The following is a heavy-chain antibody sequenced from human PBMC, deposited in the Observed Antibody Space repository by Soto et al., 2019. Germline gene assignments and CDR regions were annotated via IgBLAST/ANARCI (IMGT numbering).Heavy chain of an antibody. J-gene: IGHJ4*02. V-gene: IGHV2-5*02. D-gene: IGHD6-13*01. CDR3: ALTSGYSSSWHRGGIDY. CDR1: GFSLSTSGVG. CDR2: IYWDDDK. Sequence: QITLKESGPTLVKPTQTLTLTCTFSGFSLSTSGVGVGWIRQPPGKALEWLALIYWDDDKRYSPSLKSMLTSTKDTSKNQVVLTMTNMDPVDTAPYYCALTSGYSSSWHRGGIDYWGQGTLVTVSS.